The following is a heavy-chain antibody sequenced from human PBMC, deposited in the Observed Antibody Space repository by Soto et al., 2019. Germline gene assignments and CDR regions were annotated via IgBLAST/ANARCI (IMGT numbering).Heavy chain of an antibody. CDR1: GFTFSSYG. CDR2: IWYDGSNK. CDR3: ARDGLSSSWYPPTTE. J-gene: IGHJ4*02. Sequence: GGSLRLSCAASGFTFSSYGMHWVRQAPGKGLEWVAVIWYDGSNKYYADSVKGRFTISRDNSKNTLYLQMNSLRAEDTAVYYCARDGLSSSWYPPTTEWGQGTLVTVSS. V-gene: IGHV3-33*01. D-gene: IGHD6-13*01.